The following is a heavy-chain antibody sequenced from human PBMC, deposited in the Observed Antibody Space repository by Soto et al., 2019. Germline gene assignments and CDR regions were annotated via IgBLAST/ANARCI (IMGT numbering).Heavy chain of an antibody. V-gene: IGHV3-30*18. D-gene: IGHD3-3*01. Sequence: GGSLRLSCAASGFTFSSYGMHWVRQAPGKGLEWVAVISYDGSNKYYADSVKGRFTISRDNSKNTLYLQMNSLRAEDTAVYYCAKDRTYYDFWSGYFPNSFDPWGQGTRVNVSS. CDR1: GFTFSSYG. CDR2: ISYDGSNK. CDR3: AKDRTYYDFWSGYFPNSFDP. J-gene: IGHJ5*02.